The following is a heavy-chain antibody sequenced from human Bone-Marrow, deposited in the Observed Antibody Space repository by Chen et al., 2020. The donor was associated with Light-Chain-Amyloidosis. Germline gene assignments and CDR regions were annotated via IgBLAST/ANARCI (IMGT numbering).Heavy chain of an antibody. CDR2: INGDGSST. V-gene: IGHV3-74*01. Sequence: EVQLVESGGGLVQPGGSLRLSCAASGFTFSSYWMHWVRQAPGKGLVWVSRINGDGSSTSYADSVKGRFTISRDNAKNTLYLQMNSLRAEDTAVYYCARSGNYGRYYYFGMDVWGQGTTVTVSS. CDR3: ARSGNYGRYYYFGMDV. CDR1: GFTFSSYW. J-gene: IGHJ6*02. D-gene: IGHD3-10*01.